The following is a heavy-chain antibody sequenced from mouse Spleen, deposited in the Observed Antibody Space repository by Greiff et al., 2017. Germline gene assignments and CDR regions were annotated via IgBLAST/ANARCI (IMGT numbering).Heavy chain of an antibody. V-gene: IGHV5-9*01. J-gene: IGHJ4*01. CDR2: ISGGGGNT. CDR3: ARPRWGYAMDY. CDR1: GFTFSSYT. D-gene: IGHD2-3*01. Sequence: EVKLVESGGGLVKPGGSLKLSCAASGFTFSSYTMSWVRQTPEKRLEWVATISGGGGNTYYPDSVKGRFTISRDNAKNTLYLQMSSLRSEDTALYYCARPRWGYAMDYWGQGTSVAVSS.